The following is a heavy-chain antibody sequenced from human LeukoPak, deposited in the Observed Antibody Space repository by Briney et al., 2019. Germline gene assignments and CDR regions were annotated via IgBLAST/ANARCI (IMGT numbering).Heavy chain of an antibody. Sequence: GGSLRLSCAGSGFTFSSYSMNWVRQAPGKGLEWISSISSSSSYIYYAESVKGRFTISRDNAKNSLYLQMNSLRADDTAVYYCARDSGERGSGSYLIAYWGQGTLVTVSS. J-gene: IGHJ4*02. CDR3: ARDSGERGSGSYLIAY. V-gene: IGHV3-21*04. D-gene: IGHD3-10*01. CDR2: ISSSSSYI. CDR1: GFTFSSYS.